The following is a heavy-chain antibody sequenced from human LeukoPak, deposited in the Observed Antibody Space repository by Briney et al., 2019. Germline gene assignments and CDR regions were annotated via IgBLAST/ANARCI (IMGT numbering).Heavy chain of an antibody. J-gene: IGHJ4*02. Sequence: PGGSLRLSCAASGFTFNTYAMHWVRQAPGKGLEWVAVISFDGRNKYYTDSVEGRFTISRDNSKNTLYLQMNSPREDDTAMYYCARRPLPSTLATVQLDYWGQGTLVTVSP. CDR1: GFTFNTYA. D-gene: IGHD5-12*01. V-gene: IGHV3-30*04. CDR2: ISFDGRNK. CDR3: ARRPLPSTLATVQLDY.